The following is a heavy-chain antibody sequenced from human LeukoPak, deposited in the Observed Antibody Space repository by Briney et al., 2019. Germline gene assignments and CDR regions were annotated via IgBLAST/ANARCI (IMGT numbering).Heavy chain of an antibody. CDR2: IYYSGST. D-gene: IGHD6-13*01. CDR3: ARDDLQLVRRLGGSTEYYYYYYMDV. Sequence: SETLSLTCTVSGGSINSYYWSWIRQPPGKGLEWIGYIYYSGSTNYNPSLKSRVTISVDTSKNQFSLQLNSVTPEDTAVYYCARDDLQLVRRLGGSTEYYYYYYMDVWGKGTTVTVSS. V-gene: IGHV4-59*12. J-gene: IGHJ6*03. CDR1: GGSINSYY.